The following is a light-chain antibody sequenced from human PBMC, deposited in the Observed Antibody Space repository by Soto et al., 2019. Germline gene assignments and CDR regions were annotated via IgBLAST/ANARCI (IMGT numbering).Light chain of an antibody. V-gene: IGLV2-14*03. CDR3: GSYTTSNTVV. J-gene: IGLJ2*01. CDR1: NNDVGAYNY. CDR2: DVS. Sequence: QSVLTQAASVSGSPGQSITITCTGTNNDVGAYNYVSWYQQHPGKVPKLIIHDVSSRPAGVSNRFSGSKSGNTASLTISGLQNEDEADYYCGSYTTSNTVVFGGGTKLTVL.